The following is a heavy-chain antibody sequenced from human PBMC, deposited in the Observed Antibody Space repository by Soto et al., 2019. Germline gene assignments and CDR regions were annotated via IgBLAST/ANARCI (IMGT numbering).Heavy chain of an antibody. CDR3: ARVSSSRGWFDP. Sequence: GASVKLSCKASGYTFTGYYIHWVRQAPGQGRECMGWINPNSGGTNYAQKFRGRVTMTRDTSISTAYMELSRLRSDDTAVYYCARVSSSRGWFDPWGQGTLVTVPS. CDR1: GYTFTGYY. J-gene: IGHJ5*02. D-gene: IGHD6-13*01. V-gene: IGHV1-2*02. CDR2: INPNSGGT.